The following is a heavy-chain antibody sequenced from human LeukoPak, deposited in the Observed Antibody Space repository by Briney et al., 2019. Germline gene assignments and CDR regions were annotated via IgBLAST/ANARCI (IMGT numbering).Heavy chain of an antibody. CDR1: GGSISSGYY. D-gene: IGHD2-15*01. V-gene: IGHV4-38-2*02. J-gene: IGHJ4*02. CDR2: IYHSGST. Sequence: SETLSLTCTVSGGSISSGYYWGWIRQSPGKGLEWIGSIYHSGSTYYNPSLKSRGTMSLDMSRNQFSLKLSSVTAADTAVYYCARAYSGSSGVFEFWGQGTLVTVSS. CDR3: ARAYSGSSGVFEF.